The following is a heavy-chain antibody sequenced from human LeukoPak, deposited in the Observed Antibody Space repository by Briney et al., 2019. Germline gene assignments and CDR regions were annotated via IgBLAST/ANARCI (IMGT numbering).Heavy chain of an antibody. CDR3: ARLARRGVPLAASGAYDYYGMDV. Sequence: SVKVSCKASGGTFNSYALSWVRQAPGQGLEWMARIIPIADVTDHAQKLQGRITVTADKSTSTFFMELRSLTPDDTAVYYCARLARRGVPLAASGAYDYYGMDVWGQGTTVIVSS. CDR1: GGTFNSYA. J-gene: IGHJ6*02. D-gene: IGHD2-15*01. CDR2: IIPIADVT. V-gene: IGHV1-69*04.